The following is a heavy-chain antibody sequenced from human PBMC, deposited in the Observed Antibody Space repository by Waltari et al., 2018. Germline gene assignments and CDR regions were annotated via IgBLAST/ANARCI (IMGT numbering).Heavy chain of an antibody. CDR2: IYPGDSDT. V-gene: IGHV5-51*01. Sequence: EVQLVQSGAEVKKPGESLKISCKGSGSSFTSYWIGWVRQMPRNGLEWMGIIYPGDSDTRYSPSFQGQVTISADKSISTAYLQWSSLKASDTAMYYCASGSGGNYDYIWGSYFDYWGQGTLVTVSS. CDR1: GSSFTSYW. CDR3: ASGSGGNYDYIWGSYFDY. J-gene: IGHJ4*02. D-gene: IGHD3-16*01.